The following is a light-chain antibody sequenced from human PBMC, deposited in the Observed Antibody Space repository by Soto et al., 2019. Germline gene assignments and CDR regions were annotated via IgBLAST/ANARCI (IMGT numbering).Light chain of an antibody. CDR2: AAS. CDR1: QGISIH. V-gene: IGKV1-9*01. Sequence: DIQLTQSPSLLSASVGDRVTITCRASQGISIHLAWYQQKSGKAPKLLMYAASTLQSGVPSRFSGSGSGTEFTLTISSLQPEDFATYYCQQLNSYPLTFGGGTKVEIK. J-gene: IGKJ4*01. CDR3: QQLNSYPLT.